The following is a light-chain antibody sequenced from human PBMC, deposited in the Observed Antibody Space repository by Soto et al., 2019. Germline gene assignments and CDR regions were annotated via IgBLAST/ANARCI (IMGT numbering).Light chain of an antibody. J-gene: IGLJ2*01. CDR1: SGSIASNY. CDR3: QPYDSSNDV. CDR2: EDN. V-gene: IGLV6-57*03. Sequence: NFMLTQPHSVSESPGKTVTISCTRSSGSIASNYVQWYQKRPGSAPTTVIYEDNQRPSGVPDRFSGSIDSSSNSASLTISGLKTEDEADYYCQPYDSSNDVFDGGTKVTVL.